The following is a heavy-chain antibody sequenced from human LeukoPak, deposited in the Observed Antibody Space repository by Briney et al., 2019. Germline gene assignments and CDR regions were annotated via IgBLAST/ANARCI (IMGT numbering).Heavy chain of an antibody. V-gene: IGHV3-7*01. CDR1: GFTFGRHW. CDR2: MNQGGSET. D-gene: IGHD6-19*01. CDR3: ARDGVAGGFDY. J-gene: IGHJ4*02. Sequence: GGSLRLSCAASGFTFGRHWMSWVRQAPGKGLEWVAHMNQGGSETTNVDSVKGRFTISRDDAKNLVFLQMNSLRVEDTAMYYCARDGVAGGFDYWGQGILVTVSS.